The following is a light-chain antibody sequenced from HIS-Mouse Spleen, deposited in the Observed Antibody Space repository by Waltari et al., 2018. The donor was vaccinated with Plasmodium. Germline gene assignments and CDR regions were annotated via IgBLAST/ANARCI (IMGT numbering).Light chain of an antibody. V-gene: IGLV2-23*01. CDR3: CSYAGSSTYV. Sequence: QSALTQPASVSGSPGQSITISCTGTSSDVGRYNLVSWYQQHPGKAPKLMMYQGSKRPSVVSNRFSGSKSGNTASLPISGLQAEDEADYYCCSYAGSSTYVFGTGTNVTVL. J-gene: IGLJ1*01. CDR1: SSDVGRYNL. CDR2: QGS.